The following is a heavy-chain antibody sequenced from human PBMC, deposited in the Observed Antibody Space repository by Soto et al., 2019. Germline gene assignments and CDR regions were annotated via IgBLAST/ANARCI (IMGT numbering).Heavy chain of an antibody. V-gene: IGHV3-66*01. J-gene: IGHJ6*04. Sequence: GGSLRLSCAASGFTVSSKYMSWVRQAPGKGLEWVSLIQSGGPTYYADSVKGRFTISIDTSENTVHLQMDSLRAEDTAVYYCARDDVLCDGGRCYAVPSDVRGKGTTVTGSS. D-gene: IGHD2-15*01. CDR3: ARDDVLCDGGRCYAVPSDV. CDR1: GFTVSSKY. CDR2: IQSGGPT.